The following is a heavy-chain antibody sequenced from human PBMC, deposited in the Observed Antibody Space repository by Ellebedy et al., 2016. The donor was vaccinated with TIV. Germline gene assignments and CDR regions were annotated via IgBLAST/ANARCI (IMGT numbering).Heavy chain of an antibody. D-gene: IGHD3-10*01. J-gene: IGHJ4*02. CDR1: AGSISSSVYY. CDR2: IYYSGSA. Sequence: MPSETLSLTCTVSAGSISSSVYYWGWIRQPPGKGLEWIGSIYYSGSAYYNPSLKSRVTVSVDTSKNQFSLNLSSVTAADTAVYYCARDRSPRVWGQGTLVTVSS. V-gene: IGHV4-39*07. CDR3: ARDRSPRV.